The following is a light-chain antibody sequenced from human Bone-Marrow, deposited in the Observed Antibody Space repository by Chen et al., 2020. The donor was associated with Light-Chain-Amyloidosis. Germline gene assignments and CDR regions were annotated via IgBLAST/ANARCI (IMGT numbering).Light chain of an antibody. V-gene: IGKV1-5*03. J-gene: IGKJ5*01. CDR2: KTS. Sequence: DIQMTQSPSTLSASVGDRVTITCRASQSISSWLAWYQQKPVKAPKLLIYKTSTLEPGVPSRFSGSGSGTEFTLTISSLQPDDFATYYCQQYKISSITFGQGTRLEIK. CDR1: QSISSW. CDR3: QQYKISSIT.